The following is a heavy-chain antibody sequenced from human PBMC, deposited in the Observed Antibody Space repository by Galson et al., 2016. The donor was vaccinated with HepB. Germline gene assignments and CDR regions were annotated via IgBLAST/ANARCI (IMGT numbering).Heavy chain of an antibody. CDR1: GDSVSSGHYY. J-gene: IGHJ4*02. D-gene: IGHD6-19*01. CDR2: IYYTGSA. V-gene: IGHV4-61*01. Sequence: SETLSLTCTVSGDSVSSGHYYWSWIRQPPGKGLEWIGYIYYTGSAYYNPSLKSRITITVDTSKNQFSLNLSSVTAADMAVYFCARVARSGSAWDIFTWGQGTLVTVSS. CDR3: ARVARSGSAWDIFT.